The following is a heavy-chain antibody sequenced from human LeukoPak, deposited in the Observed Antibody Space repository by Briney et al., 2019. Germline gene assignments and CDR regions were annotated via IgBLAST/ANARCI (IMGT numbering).Heavy chain of an antibody. CDR1: GGSISCSSYY. V-gene: IGHV4-39*01. D-gene: IGHD3-10*01. J-gene: IGHJ4*02. Sequence: PSETLPLTCTVSGGSISCSSYYWGWIRQPPGEGLEWIGSIYYSGSTYYNPSLKSRVTISVDTSKNQFSLKLSSVTAADTAVYYCARRATGVNPFDYWGQGILVTVSS. CDR3: ARRATGVNPFDY. CDR2: IYYSGST.